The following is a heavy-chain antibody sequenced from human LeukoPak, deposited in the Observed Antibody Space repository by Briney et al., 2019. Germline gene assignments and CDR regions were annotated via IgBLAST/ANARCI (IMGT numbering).Heavy chain of an antibody. Sequence: GGSLRLSCAASGFTLSSHAMTWVRQAPGKGLEWVSGISAGGGSTYYADSVKGRFTISRDNSKNTLYLQMNSLKTEDTAVYYCTRGSLGGSHRWGQGTLVTVSS. CDR2: ISAGGGST. V-gene: IGHV3-23*01. CDR1: GFTLSSHA. J-gene: IGHJ5*02. D-gene: IGHD1-26*01. CDR3: TRGSLGGSHR.